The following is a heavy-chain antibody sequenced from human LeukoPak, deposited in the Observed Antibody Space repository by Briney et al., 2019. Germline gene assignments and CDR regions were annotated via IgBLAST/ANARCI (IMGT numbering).Heavy chain of an antibody. CDR1: GFTFSSYA. CDR2: ISYDGSNK. CDR3: ARSGIGGYCSGGSCYTFPDY. Sequence: GRSLRLSCAASGFTFSSYAMHWVRQAPGKGLEWVAVISYDGSNKYYADSVKGRFTISRDNSKNTLYLQMNSLRAEDTAVYYCARSGIGGYCSGGSCYTFPDYWGQGTLVTVSS. J-gene: IGHJ4*02. D-gene: IGHD2-15*01. V-gene: IGHV3-30-3*01.